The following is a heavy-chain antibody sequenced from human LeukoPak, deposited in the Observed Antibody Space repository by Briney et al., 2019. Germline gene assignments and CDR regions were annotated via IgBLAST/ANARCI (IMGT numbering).Heavy chain of an antibody. D-gene: IGHD6-13*01. Sequence: ASVKVSCKASGYTFTSYDINWVRQATGQGLEWMGWMNPNSGNTGYAQKFQGRVTMTRNTSISTAYMEPSSLRSEDTAMYYCARGRYSSSSPAIFDYWGQGTLVTVSS. CDR2: MNPNSGNT. V-gene: IGHV1-8*01. J-gene: IGHJ4*02. CDR3: ARGRYSSSSPAIFDY. CDR1: GYTFTSYD.